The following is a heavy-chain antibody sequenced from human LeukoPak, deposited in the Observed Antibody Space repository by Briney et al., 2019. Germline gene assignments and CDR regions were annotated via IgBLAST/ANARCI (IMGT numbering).Heavy chain of an antibody. D-gene: IGHD6-13*01. CDR1: GFTFSSYA. V-gene: IGHV3-23*01. CDR2: ISGSGGST. Sequence: PGGSLRLSCAASGFTFSSYAMSWVRQAPGKGLEWVSAISGSGGSTYYADSVKGRFTISRDNSKNTLYLQMNSLRAEDTAVYYCAKSSYSSSWYWGGFDYWGQGTLVTVSS. J-gene: IGHJ4*02. CDR3: AKSSYSSSWYWGGFDY.